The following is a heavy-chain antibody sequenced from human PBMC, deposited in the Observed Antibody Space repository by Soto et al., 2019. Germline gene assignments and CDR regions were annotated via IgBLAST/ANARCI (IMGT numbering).Heavy chain of an antibody. Sequence: ASVKVSCKASGYTFTSYAMHWVHQAPGQRLEWMGWINAGNGNTKYSQKFQGRVTITRDTSASTAYMELSSLRSEDTAVYYCARAARSTMIVVVTEFWFDPWGQGXLVTVYS. CDR1: GYTFTSYA. CDR2: INAGNGNT. V-gene: IGHV1-3*01. D-gene: IGHD3-22*01. CDR3: ARAARSTMIVVVTEFWFDP. J-gene: IGHJ5*02.